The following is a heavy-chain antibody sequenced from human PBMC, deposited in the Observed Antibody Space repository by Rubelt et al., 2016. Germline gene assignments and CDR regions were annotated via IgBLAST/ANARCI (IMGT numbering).Heavy chain of an antibody. D-gene: IGHD1-26*01. Sequence: GPGLVKPSETLSLTCTVSGGSISSYYWSWIRQPPGKGLEWIGYIYYSGSTNYNPSLKSRVTISVDTSKNQFSLKLSSVTAADTAVYYCAREGVGATYPGDAFDIWGQGTTVTVSS. J-gene: IGHJ3*02. CDR1: GGSISSYY. CDR2: IYYSGST. V-gene: IGHV4-59*01. CDR3: AREGVGATYPGDAFDI.